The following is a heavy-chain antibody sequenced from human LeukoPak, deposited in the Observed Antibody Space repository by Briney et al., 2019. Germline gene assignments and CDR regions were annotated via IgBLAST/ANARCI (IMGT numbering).Heavy chain of an antibody. Sequence: HTGGSLRLSCAASGFTFNSYAMSWVRQAPGKGLEWVSGISANGAKTYYADSVKGRFTISRDNSKNTQSLQMNSLRAEDTALYYCAKGWSVTMVMAAPGDWGQGALVTVSS. CDR1: GFTFNSYA. CDR2: ISANGAKT. V-gene: IGHV3-23*01. J-gene: IGHJ4*02. CDR3: AKGWSVTMVMAAPGD. D-gene: IGHD3-10*01.